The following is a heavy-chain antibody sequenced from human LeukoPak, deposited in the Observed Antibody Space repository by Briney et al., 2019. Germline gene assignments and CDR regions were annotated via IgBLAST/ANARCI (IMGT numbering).Heavy chain of an antibody. CDR3: AKESSQLRYFDWPGYYFDY. V-gene: IGHV3-30*02. J-gene: IGHJ4*02. D-gene: IGHD3-9*01. Sequence: GGSLRLSCAASGFTFSSYGMHWVRQAPGKGLEWVAFIRYDGSNKYYADSVKGRFTISRDNSKNTLYLQMNSLRAEDTAVYYCAKESSQLRYFDWPGYYFDYWGQGTRITVSS. CDR1: GFTFSSYG. CDR2: IRYDGSNK.